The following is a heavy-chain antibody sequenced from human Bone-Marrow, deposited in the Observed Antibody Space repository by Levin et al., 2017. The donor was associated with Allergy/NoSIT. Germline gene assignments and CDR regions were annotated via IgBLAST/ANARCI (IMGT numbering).Heavy chain of an antibody. CDR2: IYPGDSDT. CDR1: GYSFTSYW. V-gene: IGHV5-51*01. D-gene: IGHD1-26*01. Sequence: GESLKISCQDSGYSFTSYWIAWVRQMPGKGLEWMGSIYPGDSDTRYSPSFQGHVTISADKSISTAYLQWTSLKSSDTAIYYCARQQEQMDPFDMWGQGSLVIVSA. CDR3: ARQQEQMDPFDM. J-gene: IGHJ3*02.